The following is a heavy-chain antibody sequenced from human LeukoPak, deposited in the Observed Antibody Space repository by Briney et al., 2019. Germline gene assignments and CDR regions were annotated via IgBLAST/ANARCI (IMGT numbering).Heavy chain of an antibody. D-gene: IGHD2-21*02. CDR3: ARGGYCGGDCYFYY. Sequence: SETLSLTCTVSGGSISSSSYYWGWIRQPPGKGLEWIGSIHYSGSTNYNPSLKSRVTISVDTSKNQFSLKLSSVTAADTAVYYCARGGYCGGDCYFYYWGQGTLVTVSS. V-gene: IGHV4-39*07. CDR1: GGSISSSSYY. J-gene: IGHJ4*02. CDR2: IHYSGST.